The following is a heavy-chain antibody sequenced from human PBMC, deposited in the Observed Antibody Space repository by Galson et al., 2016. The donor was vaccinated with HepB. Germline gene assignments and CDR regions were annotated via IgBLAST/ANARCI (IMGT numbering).Heavy chain of an antibody. CDR3: ATPRGYSYGYWDDTTTDY. CDR2: ISGSGGNT. D-gene: IGHD5-18*01. Sequence: SLRLSCAASGFTFSSYAMSWVRQAPGKGLEWVSAISGSGGNTYYAGSVKGRFTISRDNSKNTLYLQMNSLRAEDTAVYYCATPRGYSYGYWDDTTTDYWGQGTLVTVSS. CDR1: GFTFSSYA. J-gene: IGHJ4*02. V-gene: IGHV3-23*01.